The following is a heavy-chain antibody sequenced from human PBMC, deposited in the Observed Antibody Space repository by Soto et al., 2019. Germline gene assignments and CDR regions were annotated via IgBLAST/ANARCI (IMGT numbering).Heavy chain of an antibody. V-gene: IGHV3-48*01. J-gene: IGHJ4*02. Sequence: PGGSLRLSCAASGFALNDYNMKWVRQAPGKGLEWVSDISGTSGATYYADSVKGRFTISRDTAKNSLYLQMNNLRAEDTAIYYCVRDWAYSFDYWGQGTLVTVSS. D-gene: IGHD2-21*01. CDR1: GFALNDYN. CDR2: ISGTSGAT. CDR3: VRDWAYSFDY.